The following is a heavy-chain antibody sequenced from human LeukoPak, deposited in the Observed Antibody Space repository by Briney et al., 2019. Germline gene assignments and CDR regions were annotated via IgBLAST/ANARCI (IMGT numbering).Heavy chain of an antibody. CDR2: ISAYNGDT. CDR1: GYAFTSCG. CDR3: ARDSSSWLFDY. J-gene: IGHJ4*02. D-gene: IGHD6-13*01. V-gene: IGHV1-18*01. Sequence: ASVKVSCKASGYAFTSCGISWVRQAPGQGLEWMGWISAYNGDTNYAQKLQGRVTMTTDTSTSTAYMELSSLRSEDTAVYYCARDSSSWLFDYWGQGTLVTVSS.